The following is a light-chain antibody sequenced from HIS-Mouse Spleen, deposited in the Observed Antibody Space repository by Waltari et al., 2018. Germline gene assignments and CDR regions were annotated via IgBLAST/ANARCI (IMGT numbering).Light chain of an antibody. V-gene: IGKV1-9*01. CDR2: AAS. J-gene: IGKJ4*01. CDR3: QQLNSYPALT. CDR1: QGISSY. Sequence: DIQLTQSPSFLSASVGDRVPITSRASQGISSYLAWYQQKPGKAPKRLIYAASTLQSGVPSRFSGSGSGTEFTLTISSLQPEDFATYYCQQLNSYPALTFGGGTKVEIK.